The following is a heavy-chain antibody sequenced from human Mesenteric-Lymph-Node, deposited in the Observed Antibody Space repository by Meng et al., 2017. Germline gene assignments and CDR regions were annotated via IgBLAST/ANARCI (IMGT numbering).Heavy chain of an antibody. CDR3: ARDLGVATSIAGFVY. CDR2: IYYSGST. J-gene: IGHJ4*02. V-gene: IGHV4-30-4*01. CDR1: GGSISSGDYY. D-gene: IGHD5-12*01. Sequence: QVQLQESGPGLVKPSQTLSLICTVSGGSISSGDYYWSWIRQPPGKGLEWSGYIYYSGSTYYNPSLKSRVTISVDTSKNQFSLRLSSVTAADTAVYYCARDLGVATSIAGFVYWGQGTLVTVSS.